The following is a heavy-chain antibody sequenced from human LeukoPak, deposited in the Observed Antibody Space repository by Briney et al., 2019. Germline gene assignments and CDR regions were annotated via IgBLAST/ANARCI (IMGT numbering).Heavy chain of an antibody. CDR1: GGSISSGGYY. Sequence: SQTLSLTCTVSGGSISSGGYYWSWIRQHPGRGLEGIGYIYYSGSTYYNPSLKSRVTISADTSKNHFSLTLSSVTAADTAVYYCARARSAAGNFDYWGQGTLVTVSS. CDR3: ARARSAAGNFDY. D-gene: IGHD6-13*01. V-gene: IGHV4-31*03. CDR2: IYYSGST. J-gene: IGHJ4*02.